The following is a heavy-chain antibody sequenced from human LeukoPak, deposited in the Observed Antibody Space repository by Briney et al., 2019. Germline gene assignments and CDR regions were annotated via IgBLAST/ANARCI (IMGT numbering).Heavy chain of an antibody. J-gene: IGHJ3*02. V-gene: IGHV3-64*02. CDR3: ARSTVYGSGSYRIYGAFDI. D-gene: IGHD3-10*01. Sequence: GGSLRLSCAGSGFTFSDYTMHWVRQGPGKGLEYVSAITANARSKYHADSVKGRFTTSRDNAKNSLYLQMNSLRAEDTAVYYCARSTVYGSGSYRIYGAFDIWGQGTMVTVSS. CDR2: ITANARSK. CDR1: GFTFSDYT.